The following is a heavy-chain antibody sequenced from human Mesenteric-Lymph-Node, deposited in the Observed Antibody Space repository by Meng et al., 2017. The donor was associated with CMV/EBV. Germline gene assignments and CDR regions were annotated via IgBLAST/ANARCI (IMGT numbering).Heavy chain of an antibody. CDR3: ASLAVRSGLFDY. D-gene: IGHD5-12*01. CDR1: VGSTSSSSYY. Sequence: CTVSVGSTSSSSYYGGWVRQPPGKGLEWIGTISYSGNSYYNPSLKSRVTISVDTSKNQFSLKLRSVTAADTAVYYCASLAVRSGLFDYWGQGALVTVSS. CDR2: ISYSGNS. V-gene: IGHV4-39*01. J-gene: IGHJ4*02.